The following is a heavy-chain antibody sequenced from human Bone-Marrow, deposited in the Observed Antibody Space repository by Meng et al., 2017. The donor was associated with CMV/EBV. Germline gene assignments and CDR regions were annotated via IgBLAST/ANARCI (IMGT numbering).Heavy chain of an antibody. CDR2: ISYDGSNK. CDR3: AKDRRWELLHLDY. Sequence: AAFGFTFSSYGMHWVRQAPGKGLEWVAVISYDGSNKYYADSVKGRFTISRDNSKNTLYLQMNSLRAEDTAVYYCAKDRRWELLHLDYWGQGTLVTVSS. J-gene: IGHJ4*02. D-gene: IGHD1-26*01. V-gene: IGHV3-30*18. CDR1: GFTFSSYG.